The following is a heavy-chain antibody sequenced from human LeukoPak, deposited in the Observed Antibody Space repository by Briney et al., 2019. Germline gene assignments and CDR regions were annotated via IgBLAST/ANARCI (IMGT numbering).Heavy chain of an antibody. J-gene: IGHJ3*01. CDR1: GFTFTSHA. Sequence: GGSLRLSCATSGFTFTSHAMTWGRQAPGKGLEWVSGISGTTGRTFYGDSVKGRFTISRDNSKNTLYLQMNSLRAEDTAVYYCTKRQFGGGRWGQGTMVTVSS. CDR3: TKRQFGGGR. CDR2: ISGTTGRT. V-gene: IGHV3-23*01. D-gene: IGHD2-15*01.